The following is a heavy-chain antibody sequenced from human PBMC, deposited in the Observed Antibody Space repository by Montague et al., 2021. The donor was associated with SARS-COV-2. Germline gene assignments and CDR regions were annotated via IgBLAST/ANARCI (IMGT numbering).Heavy chain of an antibody. CDR2: ISNCCTS. J-gene: IGHJ3*01. Sequence: SETLSLTCAVSGGSFSGNFCCWICLPPGPGMELIWVISNCCTSNYYQTLKSRSPVTVYMSTNQFSLTLNPVTAAATGVYYCARARTFYDVFSGHYCELDVWGRGTMVTVSS. D-gene: IGHD3-3*01. V-gene: IGHV4-34*01. CDR1: GGSFSGNF. CDR3: ARARTFYDVFSGHYCELDV.